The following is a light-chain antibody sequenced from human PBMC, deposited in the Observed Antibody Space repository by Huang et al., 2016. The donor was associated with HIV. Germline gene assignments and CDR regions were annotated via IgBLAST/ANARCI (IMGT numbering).Light chain of an antibody. V-gene: IGKV1-6*01. CDR1: QGIRND. CDR2: GAS. Sequence: AIQMTQFPSSLSASVGDRVTITCRASQGIRNDLGWYQQKPGKAPKVLIYGASTLQSGVPSRFSGSGSGTDFTLTISSLQPEDFATYYCLHDFNYPYSFGQGTKLEIK. J-gene: IGKJ2*03. CDR3: LHDFNYPYS.